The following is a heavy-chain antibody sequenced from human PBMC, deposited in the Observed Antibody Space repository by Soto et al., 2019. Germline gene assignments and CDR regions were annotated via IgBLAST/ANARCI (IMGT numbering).Heavy chain of an antibody. J-gene: IGHJ3*02. CDR1: GGSISSYY. CDR2: IYYSGST. CDR3: AKDSRFTATIPLDAFDI. Sequence: SETLSLTCTVSGGSISSYYWSWIRQPPGKGLEWIGYIYYSGSTNYNPSLKSRVTISVDTSKNQLSLKLSSVTAADTAVYYCAKDSRFTATIPLDAFDIWGQGTMVTVSS. D-gene: IGHD5-18*01. V-gene: IGHV4-59*01.